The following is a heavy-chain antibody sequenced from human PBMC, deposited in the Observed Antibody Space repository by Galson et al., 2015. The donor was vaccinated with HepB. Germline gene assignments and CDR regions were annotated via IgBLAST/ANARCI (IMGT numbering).Heavy chain of an antibody. J-gene: IGHJ3*02. CDR1: GGSISSYY. CDR2: IYYSGST. V-gene: IGHV4-59*01. CDR3: ARIPNDSWSGYFLFDI. Sequence: SETLSLTCTVSGGSISSYYWSWIRQPPGKGLEWIGYIYYSGSTNYNPSLKSRVTISVDTSKNQFSLKLSSVTAADTAVYYCARIPNDSWSGYFLFDIWGQGTMVTVSS. D-gene: IGHD3-3*01.